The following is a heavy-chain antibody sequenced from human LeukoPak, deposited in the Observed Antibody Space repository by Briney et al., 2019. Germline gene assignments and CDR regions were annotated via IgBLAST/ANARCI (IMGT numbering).Heavy chain of an antibody. D-gene: IGHD3-9*01. CDR1: GFTFSSYW. Sequence: PGGSLRLSCAASGFTFSSYWMSWVRQAPGKGLEWVANIKQDGSEKYYVDSVKGRFTISRDNAKNSLYLQMNSLRAEDTAVYYCARDSTFDWSSFDYWGQGTLVTVSS. V-gene: IGHV3-7*01. J-gene: IGHJ4*02. CDR3: ARDSTFDWSSFDY. CDR2: IKQDGSEK.